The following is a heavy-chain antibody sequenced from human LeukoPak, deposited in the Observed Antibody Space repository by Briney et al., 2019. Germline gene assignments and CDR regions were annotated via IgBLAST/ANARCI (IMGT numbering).Heavy chain of an antibody. CDR3: ARGVVPIYIAAGDY. J-gene: IGHJ4*02. D-gene: IGHD6-13*01. V-gene: IGHV1-2*02. CDR1: VYTFTGYY. CDR2: INPNSGGT. Sequence: ASVKVSCKASVYTFTGYYMHWVRQAPGQGLEWMGWINPNSGGTNYAQKFQGRVTMTRDTSISTAYMELSRLRSDDTAVYYCARGVVPIYIAAGDYWGQGTLVTVSS.